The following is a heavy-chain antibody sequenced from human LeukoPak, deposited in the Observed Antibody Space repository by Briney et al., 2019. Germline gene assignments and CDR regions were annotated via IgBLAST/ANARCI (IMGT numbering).Heavy chain of an antibody. D-gene: IGHD1-26*01. V-gene: IGHV3-48*03. J-gene: IGHJ4*02. CDR1: GITLSNYG. Sequence: PGGSLRLSCAVSGITLSNYGMNWVRQAPGKGLEWVSYISSSGSTIYYADSVKGRFTISRDNAKNSLYLQMNSLRAEDTAVYYCARGGGSYYGIHIYWGQGTLVTVSS. CDR2: ISSSGSTI. CDR3: ARGGGSYYGIHIY.